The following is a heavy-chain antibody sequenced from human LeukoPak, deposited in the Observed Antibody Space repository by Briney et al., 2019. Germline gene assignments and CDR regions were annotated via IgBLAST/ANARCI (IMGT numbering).Heavy chain of an antibody. Sequence: SETLSLTCAVSGYSISSGYYWGWIRQPPGKGLEWIGSIYHSGSTYYNPSLKSRVTISVDTSKNQFSLKLSSVTAADTAVYYCARDESGPGHWGQGTLVTVSS. D-gene: IGHD1-26*01. J-gene: IGHJ4*02. CDR1: GYSISSGYY. V-gene: IGHV4-38-2*02. CDR3: ARDESGPGH. CDR2: IYHSGST.